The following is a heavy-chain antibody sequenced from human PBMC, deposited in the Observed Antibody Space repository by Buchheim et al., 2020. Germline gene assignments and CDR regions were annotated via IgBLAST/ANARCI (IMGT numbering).Heavy chain of an antibody. Sequence: EVQLVESGGGLVKPGGSLRLSCAASGFTFSDAWMSWVRQAPGKGLEWIGRLKSIGSGGTTDYGAPVKGRFTISRDDSKNTLYLQMNSLKTEDTAVYYCVWMTTVNYFFHYWGQGTL. V-gene: IGHV3-15*01. CDR1: GFTFSDAW. CDR3: VWMTTVNYFFHY. J-gene: IGHJ4*02. D-gene: IGHD4-17*01. CDR2: LKSIGSGGTT.